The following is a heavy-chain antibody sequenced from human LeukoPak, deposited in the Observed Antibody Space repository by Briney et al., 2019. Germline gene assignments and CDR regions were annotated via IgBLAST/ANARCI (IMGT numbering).Heavy chain of an antibody. V-gene: IGHV3-23*01. CDR1: GFTFSSYA. CDR3: ARPKVTGEYYFDY. Sequence: PGGSLRLSCAASGFTFSSYAMSWVRQAPGKGLEWVSAISGSGGSTYYADSVKGRFTISRDNSKNSLYLQMYSLRAGDTAVYYCARPKVTGEYYFDYWGQGTLVTVSS. J-gene: IGHJ4*02. CDR2: ISGSGGST. D-gene: IGHD7-27*01.